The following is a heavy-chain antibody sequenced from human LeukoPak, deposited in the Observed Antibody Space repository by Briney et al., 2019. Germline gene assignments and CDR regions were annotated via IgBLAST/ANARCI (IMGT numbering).Heavy chain of an antibody. CDR3: AKGLFASSSFFDY. Sequence: GGSLRLPCAASEFNFAMSWVRQTAEKRLQWVSAISGSGDSTFYADSVKGRFTISRDNSKKILYLQMNSLRAEDTARYYCAKGLFASSSFFDYWGPGTVVTVSS. D-gene: IGHD6-6*01. J-gene: IGHJ4*02. CDR1: EFNFA. V-gene: IGHV3-23*01. CDR2: ISGSGDST.